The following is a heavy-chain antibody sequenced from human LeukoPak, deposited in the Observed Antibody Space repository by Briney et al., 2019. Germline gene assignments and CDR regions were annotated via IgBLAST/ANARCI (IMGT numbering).Heavy chain of an antibody. J-gene: IGHJ4*02. CDR3: AITPGIAVAGNAY. Sequence: GGSLRLSCAASGFTFSSYAMSWVRQAPGKGLEWVSAISGSGGSTYYADSVKGRFTISRDNSKNTLYLQMNSLRAEDTAVYYCAITPGIAVAGNAYWGQGTLVTVSS. CDR2: ISGSGGST. D-gene: IGHD6-19*01. V-gene: IGHV3-23*01. CDR1: GFTFSSYA.